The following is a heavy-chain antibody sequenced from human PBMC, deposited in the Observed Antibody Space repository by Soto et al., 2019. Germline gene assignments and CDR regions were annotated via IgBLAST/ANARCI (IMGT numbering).Heavy chain of an antibody. CDR2: IYYSGST. D-gene: IGHD6-6*01. J-gene: IGHJ5*02. Sequence: QLQLQESGPGLVKPSETLSLTCTVSGGSISSSSYYWGWIRQPPGKGLEWIGSIYYSGSTYYNPSLKSRVTISVDTSKNQFSLKLSSVTAADTAVYYCARLKEVAARPTPWFDPWGQGTLVTVSS. CDR1: GGSISSSSYY. V-gene: IGHV4-39*01. CDR3: ARLKEVAARPTPWFDP.